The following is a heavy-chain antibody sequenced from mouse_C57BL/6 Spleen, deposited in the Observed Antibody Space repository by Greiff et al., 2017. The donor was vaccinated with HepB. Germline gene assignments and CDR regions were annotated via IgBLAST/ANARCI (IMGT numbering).Heavy chain of an antibody. CDR3: ARGAYYYGSSFPFAY. D-gene: IGHD1-1*01. V-gene: IGHV1-26*01. CDR2: INPNNGGT. J-gene: IGHJ3*01. CDR1: GYTFTDYY. Sequence: EVQLQQSGPELVKPGASVKISCKASGYTFTDYYMNWVKQSHGKSLEWIGDINPNNGGTSYNQKFKGKATLTVDKSSSTAYMELRSLTSEDSAVYYCARGAYYYGSSFPFAYWGQGTLVTVSA.